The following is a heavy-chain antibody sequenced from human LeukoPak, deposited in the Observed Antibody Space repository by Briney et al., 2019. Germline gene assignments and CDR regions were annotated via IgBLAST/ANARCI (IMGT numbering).Heavy chain of an antibody. Sequence: SETLSLTCTVSGGSISSYYWSWIRQPPGKGLEWIGYIYYSGSTNYSPTLKSRVTISVDTSKNQFSLKLSSVTAADTAVYYCARDPGLLWFGELLPSNFDYWGQGTLVTVSS. J-gene: IGHJ4*02. CDR3: ARDPGLLWFGELLPSNFDY. V-gene: IGHV4-59*01. CDR1: GGSISSYY. CDR2: IYYSGST. D-gene: IGHD3-10*01.